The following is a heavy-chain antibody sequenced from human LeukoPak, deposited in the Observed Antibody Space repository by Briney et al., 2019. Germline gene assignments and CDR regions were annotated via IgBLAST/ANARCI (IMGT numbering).Heavy chain of an antibody. CDR3: ARDGGIVVGPYYYMDV. Sequence: SETLSLTCSVSGDSISYFYWSWIRQAAGKGLEWIGRVSSSGSTDYNASLKSRVTMSVDTSKNQLSLKLSSVTAADTAVYYCARDGGIVVGPYYYMDVWGKGTTVTISS. CDR1: GDSISYFY. V-gene: IGHV4-4*07. D-gene: IGHD2-2*01. J-gene: IGHJ6*03. CDR2: VSSSGST.